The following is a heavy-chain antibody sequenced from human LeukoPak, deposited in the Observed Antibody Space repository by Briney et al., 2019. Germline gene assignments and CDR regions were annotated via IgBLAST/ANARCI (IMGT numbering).Heavy chain of an antibody. Sequence: ASVKVSCKVSGYTLTELSMHWARQAPGKGLEWMGGFDPEDGETIYAQKFQGRVTMTEDTSTDTAYMELSSLRSEDTAVYYCGNWNDGMEAFDIWGQGTMVTVSS. D-gene: IGHD1-20*01. CDR3: GNWNDGMEAFDI. V-gene: IGHV1-24*01. CDR2: FDPEDGET. CDR1: GYTLTELS. J-gene: IGHJ3*02.